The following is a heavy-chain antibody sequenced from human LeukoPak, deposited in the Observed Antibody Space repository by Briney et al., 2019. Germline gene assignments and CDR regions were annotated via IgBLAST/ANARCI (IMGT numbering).Heavy chain of an antibody. CDR1: GGSISSGSYY. V-gene: IGHV4-61*02. Sequence: PSETLSLTCTVSGGSISSGSYYWSWIWQPAGKGLERIGRIYTSGSTNYNPSLKSRVTMSVDTSKNQFSLKLSSVTAADTAVHYCARDGRLGYCSGGSCHNWFDPWGQGTLVTVSS. CDR3: ARDGRLGYCSGGSCHNWFDP. D-gene: IGHD2-15*01. CDR2: IYTSGST. J-gene: IGHJ5*02.